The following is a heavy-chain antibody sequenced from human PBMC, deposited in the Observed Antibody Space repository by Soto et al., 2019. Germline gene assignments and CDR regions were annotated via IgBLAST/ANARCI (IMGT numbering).Heavy chain of an antibody. V-gene: IGHV3-9*01. J-gene: IGHJ4*02. Sequence: GGSLRLSCAASGFTFDDYAMHWVRQAPGKGLEWVSGISWNSGSIGYADSVKGRFTISRDNAKNSLYLQMNSLRAEDTALYYCATLRGPYGDYDPDYWGQGTLVTVSS. CDR2: ISWNSGSI. CDR3: ATLRGPYGDYDPDY. CDR1: GFTFDDYA. D-gene: IGHD4-17*01.